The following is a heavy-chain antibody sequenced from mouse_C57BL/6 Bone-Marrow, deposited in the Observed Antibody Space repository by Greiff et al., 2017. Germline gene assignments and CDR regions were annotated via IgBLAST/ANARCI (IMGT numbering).Heavy chain of an antibody. D-gene: IGHD2-13*01. CDR3: ARMVSLISGNHLWAMDY. CDR1: GFTFTDYY. V-gene: IGHV1-36*01. CDR2: VYPYNGGT. J-gene: IGHJ4*01. Sequence: EVQLQQSGPVLVKPGPSVKISCTASGFTFTDYYMHWVKQSPGKSLEWIGLVYPYNGGTSYNQKFKGKVTLTVDTSASTVYMELNSLTAEDSAVYYCARMVSLISGNHLWAMDYWGQGPSVTVTA.